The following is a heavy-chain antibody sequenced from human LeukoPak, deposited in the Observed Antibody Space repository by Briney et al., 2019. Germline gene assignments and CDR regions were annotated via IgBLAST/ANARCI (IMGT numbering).Heavy chain of an antibody. CDR1: GFTFSDYR. CDR2: INTDGRTT. J-gene: IGHJ6*02. V-gene: IGHV3-74*03. Sequence: GGSMRLSCGASGFTFSDYRMYWVRQPPGKGLVWASYINTDGRTTKYADSVRGRFTISRDNAKNTLYLQMNSLRAEDTAVYYCARGGGGLGVWGQGTTVTVSS. CDR3: ARGGGGLGV.